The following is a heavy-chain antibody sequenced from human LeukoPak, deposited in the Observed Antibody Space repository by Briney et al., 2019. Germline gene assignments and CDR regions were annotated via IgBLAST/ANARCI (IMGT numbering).Heavy chain of an antibody. V-gene: IGHV3-23*01. Sequence: PGGSLRLSCAASGFTSSSYGMSWVRQAPGKGLEWVSAISGGGGSTYYADSVKGRFTISRDNAKNSLYLQMNSLRAEDTAVYYCAELGITMIGGVWGKGTTVTISS. CDR1: GFTSSSYG. CDR3: AELGITMIGGV. CDR2: ISGGGGST. D-gene: IGHD3-10*02. J-gene: IGHJ6*04.